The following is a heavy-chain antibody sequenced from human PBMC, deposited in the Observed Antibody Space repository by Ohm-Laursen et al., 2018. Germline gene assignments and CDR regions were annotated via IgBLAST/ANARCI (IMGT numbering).Heavy chain of an antibody. V-gene: IGHV3-11*04. Sequence: SLRLSCAAPGFTFSDYSMTWIRQAPGKGLDWVSYISSSSTTIYYADSVKGRFTISRDNAKNSLYLQMNSLRAEDTAVYYCARVSKQWELLLDGFDIWGQGTMVTVSS. J-gene: IGHJ3*02. CDR3: ARVSKQWELLLDGFDI. CDR1: GFTFSDYS. D-gene: IGHD1-26*01. CDR2: ISSSSTTI.